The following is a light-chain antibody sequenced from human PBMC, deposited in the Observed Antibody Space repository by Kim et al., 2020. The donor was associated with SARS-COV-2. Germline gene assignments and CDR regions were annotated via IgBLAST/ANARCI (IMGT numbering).Light chain of an antibody. V-gene: IGKV1-5*01. CDR3: QHRQT. Sequence: TRCAGVGGRVTRACRGGRSGSRWLAWYQQKPGKAPKRLIYDGSNLQSGVPSRFSGSGSGTEVTLTISSLQPDDFAIYYCQHRQTFGQGTKVDIK. CDR2: DGS. CDR1: RSGSRW. J-gene: IGKJ1*01.